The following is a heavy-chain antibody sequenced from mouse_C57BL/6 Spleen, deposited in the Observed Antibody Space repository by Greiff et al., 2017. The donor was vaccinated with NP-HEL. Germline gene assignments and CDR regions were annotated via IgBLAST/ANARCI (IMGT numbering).Heavy chain of an antibody. CDR2: INPNNGGT. D-gene: IGHD4-1*02. V-gene: IGHV1-26*01. Sequence: VQLQQSGPELVKPGASVKISCKASGYTFTDYYMNWVKQSHGKSLEWIGDINPNNGGTSYNQKFKGKATLTVDKSSSTAYMELRSLTSEDSAVDYCARSANWDGEAMDYWGQGTSVTVSS. CDR1: GYTFTDYY. CDR3: ARSANWDGEAMDY. J-gene: IGHJ4*01.